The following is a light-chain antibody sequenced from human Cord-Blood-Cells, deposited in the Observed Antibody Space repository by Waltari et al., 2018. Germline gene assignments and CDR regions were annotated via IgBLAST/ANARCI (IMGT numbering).Light chain of an antibody. CDR2: DGR. V-gene: IGLV2-11*01. Sequence: QSALTQPRSVSGSPGQSGTISCTGTSSDVGRYNYVSWYQPHPGQAPILMIYDGRKRPAGVPDRFSGSKSGNTASLTISGLQAEDEADYYCCSYAGSYTLVFGTGTKVTVL. CDR3: CSYAGSYTLV. J-gene: IGLJ1*01. CDR1: SSDVGRYNY.